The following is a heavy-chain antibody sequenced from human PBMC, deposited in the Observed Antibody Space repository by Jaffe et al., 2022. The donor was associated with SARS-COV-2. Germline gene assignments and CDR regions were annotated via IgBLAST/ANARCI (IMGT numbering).Heavy chain of an antibody. V-gene: IGHV4-4*02. CDR1: GGSVNGVNW. CDR2: IYHSGVT. J-gene: IGHJ4*02. CDR3: ARSAYYDILSGYYNPHCHFDH. Sequence: QVRLQESGPGLVKPSGTLSLSCAVSGGSVNGVNWWSWVRQSPGKGLEWIGEIYHSGVTNYNPSLKSRVTISIDKSKNKFSLKLRSVTAADTAIYYCARSAYYDILSGYYNPHCHFDHWGLGTPVTVSS. D-gene: IGHD3-9*01.